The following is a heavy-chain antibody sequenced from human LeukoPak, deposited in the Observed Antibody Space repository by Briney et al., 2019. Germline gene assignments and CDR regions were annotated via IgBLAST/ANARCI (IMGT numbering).Heavy chain of an antibody. J-gene: IGHJ4*02. CDR2: IYHSGST. Sequence: PSETLSLTCTVSGYSISSGYYWGWIRQPPGKGLEWIGSIYHSGSTYYNPSLKSRGTISVDTSKNQFSLKLSSVTAADTAVYYCARDMPYYYDSSGYYSDYWGQGTLVTVSS. V-gene: IGHV4-38-2*02. D-gene: IGHD3-22*01. CDR3: ARDMPYYYDSSGYYSDY. CDR1: GYSISSGYY.